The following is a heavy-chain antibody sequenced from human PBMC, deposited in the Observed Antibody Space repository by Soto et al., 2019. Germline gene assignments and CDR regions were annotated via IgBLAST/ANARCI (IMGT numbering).Heavy chain of an antibody. CDR2: ITWNSRVL. D-gene: IGHD3-3*01. CDR1: GLNFDDFA. V-gene: IGHV3-9*01. CDR3: AKGRYDFWSPYYFDS. J-gene: IGHJ4*02. Sequence: GGSLRLSCVGTGLNFDDFAMHWVRQAPGKGLEWVSGITWNSRVLAYADSVKGRFTISRDNARNSLYLQMDSLRDEDTALYYCAKGRYDFWSPYYFDSWGQGXLVTVPS.